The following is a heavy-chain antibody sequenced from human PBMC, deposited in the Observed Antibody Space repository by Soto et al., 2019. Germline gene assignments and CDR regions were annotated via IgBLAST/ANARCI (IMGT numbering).Heavy chain of an antibody. V-gene: IGHV1-3*01. Sequence: ASVKVSCKASGYTFSGYALHWVRQAPGQRLEWMGWINAGNGNTKYSQKFQGRVTITRDTSTSTAYMELSRLTSDDTAVYYCARDSATGPKNRFDFWGQGTPVTVSS. CDR3: ARDSATGPKNRFDF. CDR2: INAGNGNT. CDR1: GYTFSGYA. D-gene: IGHD3-9*01. J-gene: IGHJ4*02.